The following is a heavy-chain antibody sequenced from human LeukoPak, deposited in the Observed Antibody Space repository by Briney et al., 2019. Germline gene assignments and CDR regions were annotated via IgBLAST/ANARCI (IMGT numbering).Heavy chain of an antibody. V-gene: IGHV1-2*02. Sequence: ASVKVSCKTSAYSFNDYYLHWVRQAPGQGLEWMGWINPNSGRTHYAPKFQGRVTLTTDTSITTAYMELSSLISGDTALYYCARDSSDVLTGYYHFWGQGTLVTVSS. CDR3: ARDSSDVLTGYYHF. J-gene: IGHJ4*02. D-gene: IGHD3-9*01. CDR2: INPNSGRT. CDR1: AYSFNDYY.